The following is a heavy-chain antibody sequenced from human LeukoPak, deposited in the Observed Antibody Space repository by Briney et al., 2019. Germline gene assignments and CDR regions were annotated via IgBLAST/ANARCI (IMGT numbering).Heavy chain of an antibody. J-gene: IGHJ4*02. CDR3: ARSTGTLNFDY. CDR1: GFTFSDNY. Sequence: GGSLRLSCAASGFTFSDNYMSWIRQAPGKGLEWVSYSSSSGSTIYYADSVKGRFTISRDNAKNSLYLQMNSLRAEDTAVYYCARSTGTLNFDYWGQGTLVTVSS. V-gene: IGHV3-11*04. CDR2: SSSSGSTI. D-gene: IGHD6-13*01.